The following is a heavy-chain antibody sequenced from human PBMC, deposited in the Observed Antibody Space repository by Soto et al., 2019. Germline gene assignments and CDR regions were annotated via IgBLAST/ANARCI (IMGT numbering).Heavy chain of an antibody. J-gene: IGHJ4*02. CDR1: GFTFTSCV. D-gene: IGHD4-17*01. Sequence: DVHLLESGGGFVQPGGSLRLSCAASGFTFTSCVMGWVRQAPGKGLEWVAAISGGSVTIYYADSVKGRFTISRDNSKNSLYLEMNSVSAEDTAVYSCAKALIDYGVFDYWGQGTLVSVSS. CDR3: AKALIDYGVFDY. V-gene: IGHV3-23*01. CDR2: ISGGSVTI.